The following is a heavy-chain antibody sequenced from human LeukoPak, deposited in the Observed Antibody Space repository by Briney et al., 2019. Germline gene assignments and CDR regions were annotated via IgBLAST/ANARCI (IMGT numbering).Heavy chain of an antibody. CDR1: GYTFTGYY. CDR3: ARDRYYDSSGYYPA. CDR2: INPNSGGT. V-gene: IGHV1-2*02. D-gene: IGHD3-22*01. Sequence: ASVKVSCKASGYTFTGYYMHWVRQAPGQGLEWMGWINPNSGGTNYAQKFQGRVTMTRDTSISTAYMELSRLRSDDTAVYYCARDRYYDSSGYYPAWGQGTLVTVSS. J-gene: IGHJ4*02.